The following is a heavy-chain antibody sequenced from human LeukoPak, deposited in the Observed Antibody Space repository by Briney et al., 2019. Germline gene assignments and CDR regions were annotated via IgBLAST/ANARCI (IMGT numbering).Heavy chain of an antibody. CDR2: ISYDGSNK. CDR1: GFTFSHYW. V-gene: IGHV3-30-3*01. Sequence: GGSLRLSCAASGFTFSHYWMSWVRQAPGKGLEWVAVISYDGSNKYYADSVKGRFTISRDNSKNTLYLQMNSLRAEDTAVYYCARPFYDFWSGYWPYGMDVWGQGTTVTVSS. D-gene: IGHD3-3*01. CDR3: ARPFYDFWSGYWPYGMDV. J-gene: IGHJ6*02.